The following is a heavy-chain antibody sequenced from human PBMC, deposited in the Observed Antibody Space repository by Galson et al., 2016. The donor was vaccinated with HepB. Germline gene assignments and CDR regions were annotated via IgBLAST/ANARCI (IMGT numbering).Heavy chain of an antibody. D-gene: IGHD1-1*01. CDR3: AKDSGRTGTGSFDY. J-gene: IGHJ4*02. CDR1: GFTFSTYS. CDR2: INSDGGST. V-gene: IGHV3-74*01. Sequence: SLRLSCAASGFTFSTYSMNWVRQAPGKGLVWVSRINSDGGSTRYADSVKGRVTISRDNAKNTLDLQMNSLRAEDTGVYYCAKDSGRTGTGSFDYWGQGTLVTVSS.